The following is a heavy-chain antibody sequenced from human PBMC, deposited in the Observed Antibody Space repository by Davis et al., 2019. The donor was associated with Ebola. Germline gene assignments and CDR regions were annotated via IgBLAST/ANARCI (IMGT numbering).Heavy chain of an antibody. D-gene: IGHD2-2*01. CDR2: IDPSDSYT. V-gene: IGHV5-10-1*01. CDR1: GYSFTSYW. J-gene: IGHJ4*02. CDR3: ARRGPYCSSTSCYDY. Sequence: GESLKISCKGSGYSFTSYWIGWVRQMPGKGLEWMGRIDPSDSYTNYSPSFQGHVTISADKSISTVYLQWSSLKASDTAMYYCARRGPYCSSTSCYDYWGQGTLVIVSS.